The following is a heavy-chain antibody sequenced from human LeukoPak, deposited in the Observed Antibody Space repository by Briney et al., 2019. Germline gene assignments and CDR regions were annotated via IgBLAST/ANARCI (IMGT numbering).Heavy chain of an antibody. V-gene: IGHV3-21*01. CDR2: ISSSSSYI. Sequence: PGGSLRLSCAASGFTFSSYSENWGRQAPGKGLGWVSSISSSSSYIYYADSVKGRFTISRDNAKNSLYLQMNSLRAEDTAVYYCARDSGYCSGGSCYSDASDIWGQGTMVTVSS. CDR1: GFTFSSYS. CDR3: ARDSGYCSGGSCYSDASDI. J-gene: IGHJ3*02. D-gene: IGHD2-15*01.